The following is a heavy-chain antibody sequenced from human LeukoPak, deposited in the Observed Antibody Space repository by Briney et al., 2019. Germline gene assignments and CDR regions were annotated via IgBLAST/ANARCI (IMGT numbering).Heavy chain of an antibody. CDR1: GYTFPSYF. CDR2: INPTGGST. Sequence: ASVKVSCKASGYTFPSYFMHWVRQAPGQGLEWMGIINPTGGSTTYAQKFQGRVTMTRDTSTSTDYMELSSLRSDDTAVYYCARTAARRSDYWGQGTLVTVSS. D-gene: IGHD6-6*01. CDR3: ARTAARRSDY. V-gene: IGHV1-46*01. J-gene: IGHJ4*02.